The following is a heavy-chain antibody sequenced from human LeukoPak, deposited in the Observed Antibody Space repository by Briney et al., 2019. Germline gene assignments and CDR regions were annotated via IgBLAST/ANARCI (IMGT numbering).Heavy chain of an antibody. Sequence: PSETLSLTCAVFGGSFSGYYWSLIRQPPGKGLEWIGEINHSGSTIYNPSLKSRVTISVDTSKNQFSLKLSSVTAADTAVYYCARGYCSGGSCYWSSGSYFDYWGQGTLVTVSS. D-gene: IGHD2-15*01. CDR1: GGSFSGYY. J-gene: IGHJ4*02. V-gene: IGHV4-34*01. CDR2: INHSGST. CDR3: ARGYCSGGSCYWSSGSYFDY.